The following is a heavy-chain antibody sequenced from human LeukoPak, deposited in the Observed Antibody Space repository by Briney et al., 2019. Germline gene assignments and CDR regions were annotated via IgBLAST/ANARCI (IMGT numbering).Heavy chain of an antibody. V-gene: IGHV1-18*01. Sequence: ASVKVSCKASGYTFTSYGISWVRQAPGQGLEWMGWISAYNGNTNYAQKLQGRVTMTTDTSTSTAYMELNSLRAEDTAVYYCARDEGYCSRTSCYGASKGMDVWGQGTAVIVSS. CDR3: ARDEGYCSRTSCYGASKGMDV. J-gene: IGHJ6*02. D-gene: IGHD2-2*01. CDR2: ISAYNGNT. CDR1: GYTFTSYG.